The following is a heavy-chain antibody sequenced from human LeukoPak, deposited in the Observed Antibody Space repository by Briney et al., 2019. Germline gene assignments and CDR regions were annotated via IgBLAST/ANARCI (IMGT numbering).Heavy chain of an antibody. CDR1: GFTFSSYS. D-gene: IGHD4-17*01. Sequence: GGSLRLSCAASGFTFSSYSMSWVRQAPGKGLEWVSAISGSGGSTYYADSVKGRFTISRDNSKNTLYLQMNSLRAEDTAVYYCAKDLSPNYGDYGWNAGHWGQGTLATVSS. V-gene: IGHV3-23*01. CDR2: ISGSGGST. CDR3: AKDLSPNYGDYGWNAGH. J-gene: IGHJ4*02.